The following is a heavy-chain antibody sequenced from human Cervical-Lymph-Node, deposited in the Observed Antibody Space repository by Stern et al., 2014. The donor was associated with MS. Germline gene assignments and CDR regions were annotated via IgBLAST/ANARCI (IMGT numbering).Heavy chain of an antibody. D-gene: IGHD2-15*01. Sequence: QVQLVQSGAEVKKPGASVKVSCKASGYTFPSYYMHWVRQAPGQGLEWMGIINPSGGTTNHAQKFQGRVTMTRDTSTSTVYMELSSLRSEDTAVYYCAREKRDCSGGSCYSRDDYWGQGTLVTVSS. CDR1: GYTFPSYY. J-gene: IGHJ4*02. V-gene: IGHV1-46*03. CDR2: INPSGGTT. CDR3: AREKRDCSGGSCYSRDDY.